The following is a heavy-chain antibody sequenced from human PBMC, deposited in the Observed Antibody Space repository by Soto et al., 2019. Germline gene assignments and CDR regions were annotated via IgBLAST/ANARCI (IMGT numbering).Heavy chain of an antibody. V-gene: IGHV3-21*01. J-gene: IGHJ4*02. CDR3: AIESEDLTSNFDY. CDR1: GFTFTRYS. CDR2: ISSTTNYI. Sequence: GGSLRLSCAASGFTFTRYSMNWVRQAPGKGLEWVSSISSTTNYIYYADSMKGRFTVYRDNAKNSVYLEMNSLSAEDTALYYCAIESEDLTSNFDYWGQGTLVTVSS.